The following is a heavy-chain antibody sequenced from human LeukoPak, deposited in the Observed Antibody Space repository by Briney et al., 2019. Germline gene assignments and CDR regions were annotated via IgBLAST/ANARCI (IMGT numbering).Heavy chain of an antibody. D-gene: IGHD1-20*01. Sequence: TSQTLSLTCTVSGGSISSGGYYWSWIRQPPGKGLEWIGYIYHSGSTYYNPSLKSRVTISVDRSKNQFSLKLSSVTAADTAVYYCARTYLEAFDIWGQGTMVTVSS. V-gene: IGHV4-30-2*01. CDR1: GGSISSGGYY. J-gene: IGHJ3*02. CDR2: IYHSGST. CDR3: ARTYLEAFDI.